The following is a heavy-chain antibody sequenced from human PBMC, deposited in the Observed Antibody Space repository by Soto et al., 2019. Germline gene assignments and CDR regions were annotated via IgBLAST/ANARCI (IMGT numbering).Heavy chain of an antibody. Sequence: AGGALRLSCAASGFTFSSYAMSWVRQAPGKGLEWVSAISGSGGSTYYADSVKGRFTISRDNSKNTLYLQMNSLRAEDTAVYYCAKDLTAMGVGYYYMDVWGKGTTVTVSS. CDR3: AKDLTAMGVGYYYMDV. CDR1: GFTFSSYA. CDR2: ISGSGGST. V-gene: IGHV3-23*01. J-gene: IGHJ6*03. D-gene: IGHD5-18*01.